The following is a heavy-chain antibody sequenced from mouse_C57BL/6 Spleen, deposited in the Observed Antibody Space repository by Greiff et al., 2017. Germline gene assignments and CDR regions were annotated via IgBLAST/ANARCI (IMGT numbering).Heavy chain of an antibody. J-gene: IGHJ4*01. CDR3: ARRDEEDAMDY. V-gene: IGHV1-80*01. CDR2: IYPGDGDT. Sequence: QVHVKQSGAELVKPGASVKISCKASGYAFSSYWMNWVKQRPGKGLEWIGQIYPGDGDTNYNGKFKGKATLTADKSSSTAYMQLSSLTSEDSAVYFCARRDEEDAMDYWGQGTSVTVSS. CDR1: GYAFSSYW.